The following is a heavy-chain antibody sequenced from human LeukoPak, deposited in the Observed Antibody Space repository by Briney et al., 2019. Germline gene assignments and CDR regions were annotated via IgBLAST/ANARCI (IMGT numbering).Heavy chain of an antibody. CDR1: GYSFTSYW. Sequence: GESLKISYKGSGYSFTSYWIGWVRQMPGKGLEWMGIIYPGDSDTRYSPSFQGQVTISADKSISTAYLQWSSLKASDTAMYYCAREGGGVLRYFDWLPYFDYWGQGTLVTVSS. D-gene: IGHD3-9*01. V-gene: IGHV5-51*01. CDR3: AREGGGVLRYFDWLPYFDY. J-gene: IGHJ4*02. CDR2: IYPGDSDT.